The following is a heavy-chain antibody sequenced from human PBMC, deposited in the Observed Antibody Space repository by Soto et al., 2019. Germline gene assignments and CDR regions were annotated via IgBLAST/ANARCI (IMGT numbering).Heavy chain of an antibody. V-gene: IGHV4-31*03. D-gene: IGHD2-2*01. CDR1: GGSISSGGYY. CDR3: ARESVVVPAALGPPYSYYYYGMDV. CDR2: IYYSGST. Sequence: SETLSLTCTVSGGSISSGGYYWSWIRQHPGKGLEWIGYIYYSGSTYYNPSLKSRVTISVDTSKNQFSLKLSSVTAADTAVSYCARESVVVPAALGPPYSYYYYGMDVWGQGTTVT. J-gene: IGHJ6*02.